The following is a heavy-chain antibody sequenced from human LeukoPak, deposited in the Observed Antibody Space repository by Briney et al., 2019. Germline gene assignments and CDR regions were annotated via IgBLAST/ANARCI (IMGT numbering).Heavy chain of an antibody. D-gene: IGHD6-6*01. CDR1: GGSISSYY. CDR2: IYYSGST. J-gene: IGHJ5*02. V-gene: IGHV4-59*01. Sequence: SETLSLTCTVSGGSISSYYWSWIRQPPGKGLEWIGCIYYSGSTNYNPSLKSRVTISVDTSKNQFSLKLSSVTAADTAVYYCAREQQLAAADWFDPWGQGTLVTVSS. CDR3: AREQQLAAADWFDP.